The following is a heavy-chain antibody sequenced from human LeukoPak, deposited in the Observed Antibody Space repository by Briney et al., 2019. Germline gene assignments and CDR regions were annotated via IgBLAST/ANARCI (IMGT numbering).Heavy chain of an antibody. CDR1: GGSISSYY. J-gene: IGHJ3*02. CDR2: IYASGST. V-gene: IGHV4-4*07. Sequence: PSETLSLTCTVSGGSISSYYWSWIRQPAGKGLEWIGRIYASGSTNYNPSLKSRVTMSVDTSKNQFSLKLSSVTAADTAVYYCARVDFDWLLFLERPGSGPDAFDIWGQGTMVTVSS. CDR3: ARVDFDWLLFLERPGSGPDAFDI. D-gene: IGHD3-9*01.